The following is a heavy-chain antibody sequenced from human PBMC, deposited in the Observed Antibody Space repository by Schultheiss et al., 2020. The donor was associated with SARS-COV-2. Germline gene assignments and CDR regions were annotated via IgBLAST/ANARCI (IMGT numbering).Heavy chain of an antibody. V-gene: IGHV3-33*01. D-gene: IGHD6-6*01. CDR3: ARAVLAARGWFDP. CDR2: VWYDGSNK. J-gene: IGHJ5*01. CDR1: GFTFSSYG. Sequence: GGSLRLSCAASGFTFSSYGMHWVRQAPGKGLEWVAVVWYDGSNKYYADSVKGRFTISRDNSKNTLYLQMNSLRAEDTAVYYCARAVLAARGWFDPGGQEPWSPSPQ.